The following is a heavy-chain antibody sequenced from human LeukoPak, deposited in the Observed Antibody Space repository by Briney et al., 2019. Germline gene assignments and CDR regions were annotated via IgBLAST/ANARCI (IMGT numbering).Heavy chain of an antibody. CDR2: ISYDGSNK. CDR1: GFTFSSYA. Sequence: GGSLRLSCAASGFTFSSYAMHWVRQAPGKGLEWVAFISYDGSNKYYADSVKGRFTISRDNSKSTLSLQMNSLRAGDTAVYYCARDPSYESLDWYFDLWGRGSLVTVSS. V-gene: IGHV3-30*04. J-gene: IGHJ2*01. CDR3: ARDPSYESLDWYFDL. D-gene: IGHD3-22*01.